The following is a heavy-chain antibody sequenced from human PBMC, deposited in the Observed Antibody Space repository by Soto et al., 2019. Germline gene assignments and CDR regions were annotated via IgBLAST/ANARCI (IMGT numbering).Heavy chain of an antibody. CDR3: AILGGTYYAFDF. CDR2: IGPRGRDT. Sequence: PGGSLRLSCAVSGFTINSHAMGWVRQAPGKGLEWVSAIGPRGRDTYYADSVKGRFTIPRDNSKNTVSLQMNSLRAEDTAVYYCAILGGTYYAFDFWARGHWSPSPQ. V-gene: IGHV3-23*01. J-gene: IGHJ3*01. D-gene: IGHD1-26*01. CDR1: GFTINSHA.